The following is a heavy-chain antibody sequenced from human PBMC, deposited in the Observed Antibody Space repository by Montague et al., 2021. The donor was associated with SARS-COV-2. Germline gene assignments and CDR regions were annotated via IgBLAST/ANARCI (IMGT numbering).Heavy chain of an antibody. Sequence: SLRLSCAASGFTFSSYSMNWVRQAPGKGLEWVSSISSSSSYIYYADSAKGRFTISRDNAKNSLHLQMNSLRAEDTAVYYCVSQEGSIYWGQGTLVTVSS. CDR2: ISSSSSYI. D-gene: IGHD2/OR15-2a*01. V-gene: IGHV3-21*01. CDR1: GFTFSSYS. J-gene: IGHJ4*02. CDR3: VSQEGSIY.